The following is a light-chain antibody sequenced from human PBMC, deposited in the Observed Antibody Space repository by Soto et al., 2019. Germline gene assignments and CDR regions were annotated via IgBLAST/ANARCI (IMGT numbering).Light chain of an antibody. CDR2: GAS. V-gene: IGKV3-15*01. J-gene: IGKJ2*01. CDR3: KQYTNWPPYT. CDR1: RSVSSN. Sequence: EIVMTQSPATLSVSPGERATLSCRASRSVSSNLAWYQQKPGQAPRLLMYGASTRATGIPARFSGSGSGTEFTLTISSLQSEDFAVYYCKQYTNWPPYTFGQGTKLEIK.